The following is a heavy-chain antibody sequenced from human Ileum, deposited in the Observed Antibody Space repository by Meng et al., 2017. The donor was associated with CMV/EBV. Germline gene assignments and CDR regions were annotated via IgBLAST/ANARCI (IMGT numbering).Heavy chain of an antibody. CDR3: ARLSPKESYYYGMDV. CDR1: GGSISSYY. Sequence: SETLSLTCTVSGGSISSYYWSWIRQPPGKGLEWIGYIYYSGSTNYNPSLKSRVTISVDTSKNQFSLKLSSVTAADTAVYYCARLSPKESYYYGMDVWGQGTTVTVSS. D-gene: IGHD2/OR15-2a*01. V-gene: IGHV4-59*01. J-gene: IGHJ6*02. CDR2: IYYSGST.